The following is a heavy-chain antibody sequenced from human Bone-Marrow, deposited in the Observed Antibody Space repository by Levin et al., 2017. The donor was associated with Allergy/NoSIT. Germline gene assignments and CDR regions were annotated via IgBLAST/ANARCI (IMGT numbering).Heavy chain of an antibody. V-gene: IGHV4-59*08. CDR2: RRSIGVF. CDR1: GDSITSYY. J-gene: IGHJ4*02. CDR3: ARRIPVGGGHIDY. Sequence: SETLSLICTVSGDSITSYYWSWIRQPPGKGLEGIGYRRSIGVFDYNPPLKIRPTMPIEPPKNQFSLRVTSVTAADPALYCCARRIPVGGGHIDYWGQGTLVTVSS. D-gene: IGHD6-19*01.